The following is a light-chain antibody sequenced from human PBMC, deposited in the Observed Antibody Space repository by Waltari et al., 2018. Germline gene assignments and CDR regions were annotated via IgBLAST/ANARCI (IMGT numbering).Light chain of an antibody. Sequence: NFMLTQPHSVSESPGKTVTISSTRNSGSIRSNYVHSYQQRPGSAPISVIYGNNQRPSGVPDRFSGSIDSSSNSASLTISGLKTEDEGDYFCQSYDSNNHVVFGGGTHLTVL. J-gene: IGLJ7*01. CDR1: SGSIRSNY. CDR3: QSYDSNNHVV. V-gene: IGLV6-57*04. CDR2: GNN.